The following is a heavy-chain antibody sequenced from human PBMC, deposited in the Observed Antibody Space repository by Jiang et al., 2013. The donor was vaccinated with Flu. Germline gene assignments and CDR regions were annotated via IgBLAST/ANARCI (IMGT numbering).Heavy chain of an antibody. Sequence: LLKPSETLSLTCAVYGGSFSGYYWSWIRQPPGKGLEWIGEINHSGSTNYNPSLKSRVTISVDTSKNQFSLKLSSVTAADTAVYYCARGADDSSPLDPWGQGTLVTVSS. CDR1: GGSFSGYY. D-gene: IGHD3-22*01. CDR3: ARGADDSSPLDP. J-gene: IGHJ5*02. CDR2: INHSGST. V-gene: IGHV4-34*01.